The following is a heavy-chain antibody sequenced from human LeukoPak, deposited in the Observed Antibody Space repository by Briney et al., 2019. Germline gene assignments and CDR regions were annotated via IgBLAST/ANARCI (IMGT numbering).Heavy chain of an antibody. J-gene: IGHJ4*02. D-gene: IGHD2-2*01. CDR1: GFTFSSYG. Sequence: PGGSLRLSCAASGFTFSSYGMHWVRQAPGKGLEWVAVISYDGSNKYYADSVKGRFTISRDNSKNSLYLQMNSLRAEDTAVYYCARGAPYCSSTSCYAKSSSSADYWGQGTLVTVSS. CDR2: ISYDGSNK. V-gene: IGHV3-30*03. CDR3: ARGAPYCSSTSCYAKSSSSADY.